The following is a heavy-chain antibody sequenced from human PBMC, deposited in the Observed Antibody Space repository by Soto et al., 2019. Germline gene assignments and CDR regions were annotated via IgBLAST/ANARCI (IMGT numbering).Heavy chain of an antibody. CDR1: GYSFTSYC. Sequence: GESLKISWKGSGYSFTSYCIGWVRQMPGKGLEWMGIIYPGDSDTRYSPSFQGQVTISADKSISTAYLQWSSLKASDTAMYYCARQRWIQLWRAVGAFDIWGQGTMVTVSS. D-gene: IGHD5-18*01. CDR3: ARQRWIQLWRAVGAFDI. CDR2: IYPGDSDT. V-gene: IGHV5-51*01. J-gene: IGHJ3*02.